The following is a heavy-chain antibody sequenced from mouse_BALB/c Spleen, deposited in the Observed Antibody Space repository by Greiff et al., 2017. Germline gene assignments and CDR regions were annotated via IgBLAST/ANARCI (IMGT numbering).Heavy chain of an antibody. V-gene: IGHV5-17*02. CDR1: GFTFSSFG. CDR2: ISSGSSTI. CDR3: ARFYDGYAMDY. Sequence: EVMLVESGGGLVQPGGSRKLSCAASGFTFSSFGMHWVRQAPEKGLEWVAYISSGSSTIYYADTVKGRFTISRDNPKNTLYLEMSSLRSEDTAMYYCARFYDGYAMDYWGQGTSVTVSS. D-gene: IGHD2-12*01. J-gene: IGHJ4*01.